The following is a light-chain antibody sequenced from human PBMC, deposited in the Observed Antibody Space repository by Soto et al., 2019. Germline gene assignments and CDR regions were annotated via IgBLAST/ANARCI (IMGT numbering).Light chain of an antibody. Sequence: EIVTTQSPATLSVSPGERATLSCRASQSVSSSYLAWYQQKPGQAPRLLIYGASSRATGIPDRFSGSGSGTDFTLTISRLEPEDFAVYYCQQYGSSPTWTFGQGTKVDIK. CDR3: QQYGSSPTWT. CDR1: QSVSSSY. CDR2: GAS. J-gene: IGKJ1*01. V-gene: IGKV3-20*01.